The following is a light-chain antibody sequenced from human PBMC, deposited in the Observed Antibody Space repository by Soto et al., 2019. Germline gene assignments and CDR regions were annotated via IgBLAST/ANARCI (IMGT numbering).Light chain of an antibody. Sequence: QSVLTQPRSVSGSPGQSVSIPCTGASSDVGGYDSVSWYQQHPGKVPKLIIYDVSKRPSGVPDRFSGSKSGNTASLTISGLQAEDEADYYCCSYAGSYSVVFGGGTKLTVL. V-gene: IGLV2-11*01. J-gene: IGLJ2*01. CDR1: SSDVGGYDS. CDR2: DVS. CDR3: CSYAGSYSVV.